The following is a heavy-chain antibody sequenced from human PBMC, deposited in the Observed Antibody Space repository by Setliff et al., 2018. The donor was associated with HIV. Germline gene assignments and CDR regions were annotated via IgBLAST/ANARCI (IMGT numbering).Heavy chain of an antibody. CDR3: ARDLDILTGYYWGLDY. CDR2: MNPSGGSI. V-gene: IGHV1-46*01. Sequence: ASVKVSCKASGYTFTSYYMHWVRQAPGQGLEWMGIMNPSGGSISYAQKFQGRVTMTSDTSTSTVYMELSSLRSEDTAVYYCARDLDILTGYYWGLDYWGQGTLVTVSS. D-gene: IGHD3-9*01. J-gene: IGHJ4*02. CDR1: GYTFTSYY.